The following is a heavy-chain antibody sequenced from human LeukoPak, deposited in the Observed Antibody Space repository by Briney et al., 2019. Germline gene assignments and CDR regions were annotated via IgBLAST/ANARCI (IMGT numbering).Heavy chain of an antibody. CDR2: INPNSGDT. Sequence: ASVKVSCKASGYTFTSYGISWVRQAPGQGLEWMGWINPNSGDTNYAQKFQGRVTMTRDTSISTAYMELSRLRSDDTAVYYCARVVEGMEDNYDILTGYLYYFDYWGQGTLVTVSS. J-gene: IGHJ4*02. D-gene: IGHD3-9*01. CDR1: GYTFTSYG. CDR3: ARVVEGMEDNYDILTGYLYYFDY. V-gene: IGHV1-2*02.